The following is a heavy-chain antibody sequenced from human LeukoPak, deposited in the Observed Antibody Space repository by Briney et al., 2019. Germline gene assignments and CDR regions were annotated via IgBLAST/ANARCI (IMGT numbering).Heavy chain of an antibody. J-gene: IGHJ4*02. CDR1: GDSMTSTSHF. V-gene: IGHV4-39*07. Sequence: SETLSLTCTVSGDSMTSTSHFWDWIRQPPGKGLEWIGSIYYRGTTYYNPSPKSRVTISVDTSKNQFSLKLTSLTAADTAVYYCAGETGSGYGLGYWGQGTLVTVSS. CDR2: IYYRGTT. D-gene: IGHD3-22*01. CDR3: AGETGSGYGLGY.